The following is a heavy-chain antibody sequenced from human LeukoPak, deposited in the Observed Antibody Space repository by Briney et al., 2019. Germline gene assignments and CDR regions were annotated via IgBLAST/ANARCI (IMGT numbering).Heavy chain of an antibody. V-gene: IGHV4-59*01. CDR3: ARVNWSGYDFRGAFDI. CDR2: IYYSGST. J-gene: IGHJ3*02. CDR1: GGSISSYY. D-gene: IGHD5-12*01. Sequence: SETLSLTCTVSGGSISSYYWSWIRQPPGKGLEWIGYIYYSGSTNYNPSLESRVTISVDTSKKQFSLKLSSVTAADTAVYYCARVNWSGYDFRGAFDIWGQGETVTVSS.